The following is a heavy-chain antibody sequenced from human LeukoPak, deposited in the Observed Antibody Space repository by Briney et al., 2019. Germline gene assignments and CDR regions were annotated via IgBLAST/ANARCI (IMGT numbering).Heavy chain of an antibody. CDR3: AREGAGYCTNGICFSKNWFDP. J-gene: IGHJ5*02. V-gene: IGHV1-2*06. CDR2: INPNSGGT. D-gene: IGHD2-8*01. Sequence: ASVKVSCKASGYTFIGYYMHWVRQAPGQGLEWMGRINPNSGGTDYAQRFQGRVTMTRDTSISTAYMGLSRLRSDDTAVYYCAREGAGYCTNGICFSKNWFDPWGQGTLVTVSS. CDR1: GYTFIGYY.